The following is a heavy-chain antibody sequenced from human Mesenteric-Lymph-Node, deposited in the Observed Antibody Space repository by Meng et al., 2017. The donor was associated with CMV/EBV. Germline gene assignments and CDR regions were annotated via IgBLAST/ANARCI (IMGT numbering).Heavy chain of an antibody. CDR3: ARGRELGLNWFDP. CDR1: GFTFSTYW. D-gene: IGHD3-10*01. J-gene: IGHJ5*02. CDR2: IKHDVSEK. Sequence: GESLKISCAASGFTFSTYWMTWVRQAPGKGLEWVANIKHDVSEKHYVDSVKGRFTISRDNAKNSLYLHMNSLRAEDTAVYYCARGRELGLNWFDPWGQGTLVTVSS. V-gene: IGHV3-7*01.